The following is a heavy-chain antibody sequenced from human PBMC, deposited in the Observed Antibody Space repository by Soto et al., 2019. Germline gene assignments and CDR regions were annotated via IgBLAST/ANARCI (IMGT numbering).Heavy chain of an antibody. CDR1: GACISSYF. CDR2: VSYSWSP. V-gene: IGHV4-59*01. CDR3: ARGRPVQLWAFVY. D-gene: IGHD5-18*01. J-gene: IGHJ4*01. Sequence: PSETLSLTCTVSGACISSYFWSWIRQPPGKGLEWVAYVSYSWSPHYNPSLQRRVTVSFDTSKSQFSLEVTALTAAVTAVPYCARGRPVQLWAFVYWGQGSLVTVSS.